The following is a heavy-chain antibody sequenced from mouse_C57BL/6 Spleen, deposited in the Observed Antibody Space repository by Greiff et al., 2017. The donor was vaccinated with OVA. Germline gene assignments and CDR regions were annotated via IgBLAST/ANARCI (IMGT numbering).Heavy chain of an antibody. Sequence: EVKLQESGGGLVQPGGSLKLSCAASGIDFSRYWMSWVRRAPGKGLEWIGEINPDSSTINYAPSLKDKFIISRDNAKNTLYLQMSKVRSEDTALYYCARLIYDGYYFDYWGQGTTLTVSS. CDR3: ARLIYDGYYFDY. CDR2: INPDSSTI. J-gene: IGHJ2*01. V-gene: IGHV4-1*01. CDR1: GIDFSRYW. D-gene: IGHD2-3*01.